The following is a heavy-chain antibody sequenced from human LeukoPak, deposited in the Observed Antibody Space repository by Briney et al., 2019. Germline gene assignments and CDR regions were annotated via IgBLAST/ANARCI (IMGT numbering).Heavy chain of an antibody. CDR2: ISSSSSYI. V-gene: IGHV3-21*01. CDR1: GFTFSSYS. CDR3: ATDIVAGDYDY. D-gene: IGHD4-17*01. Sequence: GGSLRLSCAASGFTFSSYSMNWVRQAPWKGLEWVSSISSSSSYIYYADSVKGRFTISRDNAKNSLYLQMNSLRAEDTAVYYCATDIVAGDYDYWGQGTLVTVTS. J-gene: IGHJ4*02.